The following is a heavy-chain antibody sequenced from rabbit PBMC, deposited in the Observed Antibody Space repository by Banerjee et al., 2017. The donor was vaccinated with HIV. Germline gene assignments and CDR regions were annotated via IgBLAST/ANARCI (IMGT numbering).Heavy chain of an antibody. CDR3: ARDSGSGWYLDRLDL. J-gene: IGHJ6*01. D-gene: IGHD1-1*01. Sequence: QEQLVESGGGLVQPEGSLTLACKASGFDFSSNAMCWVRQAPGNGLEWIGCIYTGSGSTHYASWAKGRFTISKTSSTTVTLQMTSLTAADTATYFCARDSGSGWYLDRLDLWGPGTLVTVS. CDR2: IYTGSGST. V-gene: IGHV1S45*01. CDR1: GFDFSSNA.